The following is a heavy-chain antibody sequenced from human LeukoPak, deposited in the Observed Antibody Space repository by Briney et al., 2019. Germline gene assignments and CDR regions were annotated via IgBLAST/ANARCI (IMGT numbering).Heavy chain of an antibody. CDR3: ARQTGSGLFILP. Sequence: PSETLSLTCTVSGGSISSSSYYWGWIRQPPGKGLEWIGSIYYSGNTYYNASLKSQDSISIDTSKNQFSLKLTSVTAADTAVYYCARQTGSGLFILPGGQGTLVTVSS. CDR1: GGSISSSSYY. V-gene: IGHV4-39*01. D-gene: IGHD3/OR15-3a*01. J-gene: IGHJ4*02. CDR2: IYYSGNT.